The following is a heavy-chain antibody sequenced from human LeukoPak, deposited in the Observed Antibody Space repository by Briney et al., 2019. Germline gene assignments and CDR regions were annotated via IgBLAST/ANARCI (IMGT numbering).Heavy chain of an antibody. CDR3: AGPSYFFDSSAYF. Sequence: GESLKISCKGSGYSFTSYWIAWVRQMPGKGLQWMGIIYPGDSDTRYSPSFQGQVTISADKSISTACLQWSSLKASDTAMYYCAGPSYFFDSSAYFWGRGTLVTVSS. J-gene: IGHJ4*02. D-gene: IGHD3-22*01. CDR2: IYPGDSDT. CDR1: GYSFTSYW. V-gene: IGHV5-51*01.